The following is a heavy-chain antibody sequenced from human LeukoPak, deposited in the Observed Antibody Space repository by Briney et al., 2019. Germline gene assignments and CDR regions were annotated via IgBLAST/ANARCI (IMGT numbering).Heavy chain of an antibody. J-gene: IGHJ3*01. Sequence: GGSLRLSCIASGFTFSEYAMHWVRQAPGSGPEWVAFISSDGSDKYYADSVKGRFTISRDNSKSTLYLQMSSLRPDDTAVFSCARDVHYASSTPGWPFDVWGQGTVVTVSS. V-gene: IGHV3-30*15. CDR1: GFTFSEYA. D-gene: IGHD3-16*01. CDR3: ARDVHYASSTPGWPFDV. CDR2: ISSDGSDK.